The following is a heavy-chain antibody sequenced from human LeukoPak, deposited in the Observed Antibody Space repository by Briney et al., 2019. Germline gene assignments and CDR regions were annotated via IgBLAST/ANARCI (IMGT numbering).Heavy chain of an antibody. V-gene: IGHV3-11*01. CDR1: GIIFSDSY. Sequence: GGSLRLSCMASGIIFSDSYMSWIRQAPGKGLEWVSYISNSGSATYYADSVKGRFTISRDDAKNLLYLQMNSLRVEDTAVYYCAGDPPKGNFDFWGQGTLVTVSS. J-gene: IGHJ4*02. CDR2: ISNSGSAT. CDR3: AGDPPKGNFDF.